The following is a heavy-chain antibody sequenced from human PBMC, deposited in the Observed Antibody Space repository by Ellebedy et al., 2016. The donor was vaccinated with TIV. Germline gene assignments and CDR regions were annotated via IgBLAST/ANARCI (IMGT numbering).Heavy chain of an antibody. Sequence: AASVKVSCKASGYTFTSFGISWARQAPGQGLEWMGWISGYNGNTNYAHQFQDRVTMTTYTSTSTAYMALRSLRSDDTDVYYCARVNLAGMDVWGQGTTVTVSS. V-gene: IGHV1-18*04. CDR2: ISGYNGNT. CDR1: GYTFTSFG. D-gene: IGHD1-14*01. J-gene: IGHJ6*02. CDR3: ARVNLAGMDV.